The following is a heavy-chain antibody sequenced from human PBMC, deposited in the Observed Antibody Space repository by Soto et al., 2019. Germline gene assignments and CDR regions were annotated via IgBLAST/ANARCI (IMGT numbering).Heavy chain of an antibody. J-gene: IGHJ4*02. CDR2: ISSSSSYI. D-gene: IGHD2-15*01. CDR3: ARDRVEYCSGGSCSLDC. CDR1: GFTFSSYS. Sequence: EVQLVESGGGLVKPGGSLRLSCAASGFTFSSYSMNWVRQAPGKGLEWVSSISSSSSYIYYADSVKGRFTISRDNAKNSLYLQMNSLRAEDTAVYYCARDRVEYCSGGSCSLDCWGQGTLVTVSS. V-gene: IGHV3-21*01.